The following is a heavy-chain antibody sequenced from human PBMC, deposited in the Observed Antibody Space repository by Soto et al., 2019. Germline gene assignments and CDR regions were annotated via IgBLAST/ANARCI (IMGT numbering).Heavy chain of an antibody. CDR3: AKERSSSSYLRGYFDY. Sequence: GGSLRLSCVASGFTFSSYAMSWVRQAPGKGLEWVSAISGSGGSTYYADFVKGRFTISRDNSKNTLYLQMNSLRAEDTAVYYCAKERSSSSYLRGYFDYWGQGTLVTVSS. CDR1: GFTFSSYA. V-gene: IGHV3-23*01. J-gene: IGHJ4*02. D-gene: IGHD6-6*01. CDR2: ISGSGGST.